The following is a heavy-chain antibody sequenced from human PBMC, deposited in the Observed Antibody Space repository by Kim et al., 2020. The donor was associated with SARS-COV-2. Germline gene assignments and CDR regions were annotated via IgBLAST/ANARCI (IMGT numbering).Heavy chain of an antibody. CDR3: ATVGQQLAPLFDY. J-gene: IGHJ4*02. V-gene: IGHV1-24*01. Sequence: YAQKFQGRVTMTEDTSTDTAYMELSSLRSEDTAVYYCATVGQQLAPLFDYWGQGTLVTVSS. D-gene: IGHD6-13*01.